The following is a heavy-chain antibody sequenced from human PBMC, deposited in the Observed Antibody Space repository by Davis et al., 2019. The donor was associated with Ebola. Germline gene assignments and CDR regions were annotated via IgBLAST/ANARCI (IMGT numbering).Heavy chain of an antibody. D-gene: IGHD3-3*01. CDR2: ISTDTDNT. V-gene: IGHV1-18*01. CDR1: GDTFSTYG. Sequence: ASVKVSCKASGDTFSTYGISWVRQAPGQGLEWMGWISTDTDNTKYAERFQGRLTMTTDTSTRTAYMELRSLRSDDTAMYYCARDAPDYDFWSSYYKFDYWGQGTLVTVSS. CDR3: ARDAPDYDFWSSYYKFDY. J-gene: IGHJ4*02.